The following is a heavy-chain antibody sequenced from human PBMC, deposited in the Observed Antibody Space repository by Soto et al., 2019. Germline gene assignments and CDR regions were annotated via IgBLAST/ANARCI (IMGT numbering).Heavy chain of an antibody. Sequence: GGSLRLSCAASGFTFSSYGMHWARQAPGKGLEWVAVISYDGSNKYYADSVKGRFTISRDNSKNTLYLQMNSLRAEDTAVYYCAKVSPKYSYDPGPFYYRGQGTLVTVSA. CDR2: ISYDGSNK. CDR3: AKVSPKYSYDPGPFYY. J-gene: IGHJ4*02. CDR1: GFTFSSYG. V-gene: IGHV3-30*18. D-gene: IGHD5-18*01.